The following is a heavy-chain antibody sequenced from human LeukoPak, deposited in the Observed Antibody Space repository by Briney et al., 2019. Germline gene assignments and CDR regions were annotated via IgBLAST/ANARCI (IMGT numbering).Heavy chain of an antibody. J-gene: IGHJ4*02. CDR2: INHSGST. Sequence: SETLSLTCAVYGGSFSGYYWNWIRQPPGKGLEWIGEINHSGSTNYNPSLKSRVTISVDTSKNQFSLKLNSVTAADTAVYYCASLQDILTGYTSDYWGQGTLVTVSS. CDR3: ASLQDILTGYTSDY. V-gene: IGHV4-34*01. D-gene: IGHD3-9*01. CDR1: GGSFSGYY.